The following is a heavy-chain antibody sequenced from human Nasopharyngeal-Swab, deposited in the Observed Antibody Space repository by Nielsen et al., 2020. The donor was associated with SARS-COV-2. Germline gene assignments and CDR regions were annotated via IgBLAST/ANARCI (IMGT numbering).Heavy chain of an antibody. D-gene: IGHD1-26*01. V-gene: IGHV3-43*01. CDR1: GFSFGDSA. J-gene: IGHJ6*02. CDR3: AKDDSGRAMDV. CDR2: IGWRGGGA. Sequence: GESLKISCAASGFSFGDSAMHRVRQVPGKGLEWVSLIGWRGGGAYYAGSVKGRFTISRDNTKNSLYLQMNSLRTEDTALYYCAKDDSGRAMDVWGQGTAVTVSS.